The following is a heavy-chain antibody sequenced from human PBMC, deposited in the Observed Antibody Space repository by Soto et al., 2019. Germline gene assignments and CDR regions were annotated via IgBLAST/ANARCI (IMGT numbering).Heavy chain of an antibody. Sequence: PGGSLRLSCAASGFTFSSYAMSWVRQAPGKGLEWVSAISSSGGSTYYANSVKGRFTISRDNSKNTLYLQMDSLRAEDTAVYYCAKALSGYSSPCPDYWGQGTLVTVSS. CDR1: GFTFSSYA. J-gene: IGHJ4*02. V-gene: IGHV3-23*01. D-gene: IGHD6-13*01. CDR3: AKALSGYSSPCPDY. CDR2: ISSSGGST.